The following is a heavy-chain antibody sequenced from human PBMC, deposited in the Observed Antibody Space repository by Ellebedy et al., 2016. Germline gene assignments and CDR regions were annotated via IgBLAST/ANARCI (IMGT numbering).Heavy chain of an antibody. CDR3: ARPYCSGGSCFFDY. V-gene: IGHV1-46*01. CDR2: INPSGGST. CDR1: GYTFTSYG. J-gene: IGHJ4*02. Sequence: ASVKVSCKASGYTFTSYGISWVRQAPGQGLEWMGIINPSGGSTSYAQQFQGRVTMNRDPSTSTVYMELSSLRSEDTAVYYCARPYCSGGSCFFDYWGQGTLVTVSS. D-gene: IGHD2-15*01.